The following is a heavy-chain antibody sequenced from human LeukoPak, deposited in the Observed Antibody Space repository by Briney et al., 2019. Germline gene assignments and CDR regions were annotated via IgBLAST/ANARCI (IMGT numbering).Heavy chain of an antibody. Sequence: GGSLRLSCAASGFTFSTFAMIWVRQPPGKGLEWVSSIFPSGGEIHYADSVRGRLTISRDNAKNSLYLQMNSLRAEDTAVYYCARMGTFGGVIVIYYWGQGTLVTVSS. V-gene: IGHV3-21*01. CDR1: GFTFSTFA. J-gene: IGHJ4*02. D-gene: IGHD3-16*02. CDR2: IFPSGGEI. CDR3: ARMGTFGGVIVIYY.